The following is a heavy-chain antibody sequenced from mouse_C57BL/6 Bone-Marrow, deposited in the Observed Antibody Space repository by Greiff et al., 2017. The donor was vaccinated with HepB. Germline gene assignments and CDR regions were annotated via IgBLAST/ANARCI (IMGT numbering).Heavy chain of an antibody. D-gene: IGHD2-2*01. CDR1: GFNIKDYY. J-gene: IGHJ4*01. CDR3: ATIPIYYGYDEEGYYAMDY. V-gene: IGHV14-2*01. CDR2: IDPEDGET. Sequence: EVKLVESGAELVKPGASVKLSCTASGFNIKDYYMHWVKQRTEQGLEWIGRIDPEDGETKYAPKFQGKATITADTTSNTAYLQLSSLTPEDTAVYYCATIPIYYGYDEEGYYAMDYWGQGTSVTVSS.